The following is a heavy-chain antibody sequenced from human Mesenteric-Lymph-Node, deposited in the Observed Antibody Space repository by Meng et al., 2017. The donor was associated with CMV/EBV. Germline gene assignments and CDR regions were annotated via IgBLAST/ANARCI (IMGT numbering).Heavy chain of an antibody. D-gene: IGHD2-2*01. Sequence: ASGFTFSDYYMSWLRQAPGQGLEWVSYISSYSSAIYYADSVKGRFTISRDNAKNSVYLQMNSLTAEDTAVYYCARDFGSSSWNWFDPWGQGTLVTVSS. V-gene: IGHV3-11*04. J-gene: IGHJ5*02. CDR1: GFTFSDYY. CDR2: ISSYSSAI. CDR3: ARDFGSSSWNWFDP.